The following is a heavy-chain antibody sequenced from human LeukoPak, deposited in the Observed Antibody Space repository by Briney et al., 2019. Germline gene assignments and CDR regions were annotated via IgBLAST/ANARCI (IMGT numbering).Heavy chain of an antibody. CDR3: ARGKYDASDI. Sequence: GGSLRLSCAASGFTFSNYGIHWVRQAPGKGLEWVAGMSYDGTNKYYGDSVKGRFTFSRDNSKNTVYLQMSTLRAEDTAVYYCARGKYDASDIWGQGTMVTVSS. CDR1: GFTFSNYG. J-gene: IGHJ3*02. V-gene: IGHV3-30*19. CDR2: MSYDGTNK.